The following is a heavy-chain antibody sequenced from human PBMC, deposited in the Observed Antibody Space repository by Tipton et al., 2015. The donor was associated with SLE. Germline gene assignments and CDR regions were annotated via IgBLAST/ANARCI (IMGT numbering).Heavy chain of an antibody. CDR2: IYSGGST. CDR1: GFNMSNYY. D-gene: IGHD1-26*01. CDR3: ARKRVGFTTSFDY. Sequence: GSLRLSCAASGFNMSNYYLTWVRQAPGKGLEWVSVIYSGGSTYYADSVKGRFTISRDNSKNTLYLQMNSLRADDTAVYFCARKRVGFTTSFDYWGQGTLVTVSS. J-gene: IGHJ4*02. V-gene: IGHV3-53*05.